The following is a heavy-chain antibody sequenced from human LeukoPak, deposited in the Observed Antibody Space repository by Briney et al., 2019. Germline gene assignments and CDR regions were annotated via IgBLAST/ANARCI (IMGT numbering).Heavy chain of an antibody. Sequence: PSETLSLTCTVSGGSISSYYWSWIRQPPGKGLEWIGYIYYSGSTNYNPSLKSRVTISVDTSKNQFSLMLSSVTAADTAVYYCARVYGGNSDWFDPWGQGTLVTVSS. CDR3: ARVYGGNSDWFDP. CDR1: GGSISSYY. V-gene: IGHV4-59*01. CDR2: IYYSGST. D-gene: IGHD4-23*01. J-gene: IGHJ5*02.